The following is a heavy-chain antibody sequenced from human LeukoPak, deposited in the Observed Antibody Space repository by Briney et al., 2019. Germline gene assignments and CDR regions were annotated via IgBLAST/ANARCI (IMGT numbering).Heavy chain of an antibody. CDR2: IWYDGSNK. J-gene: IGHJ4*02. D-gene: IGHD6-19*01. Sequence: GRSLRLSCAASGFTFSSYGMHWVRQAPGKGLEWVAVIWYDGSNKYYADFVKGRFTISRDNSKNTLYLQMNSLRAEDTAVYYCARDPFGYSSGWADYWGQGTLVTVSS. CDR3: ARDPFGYSSGWADY. V-gene: IGHV3-33*01. CDR1: GFTFSSYG.